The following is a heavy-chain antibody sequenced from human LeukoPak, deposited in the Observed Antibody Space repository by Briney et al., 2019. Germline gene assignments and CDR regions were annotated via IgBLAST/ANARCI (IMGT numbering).Heavy chain of an antibody. CDR3: ARPMIGMASSAFDI. D-gene: IGHD2-21*01. V-gene: IGHV5-51*01. Sequence: GESLKISCKGSGYTFTGYWIGWVRQMPGKGLEWMGIIYPADSDTRYSPSFQGQVTISADKSISTAYLQWSSLKASDTAMYYCARPMIGMASSAFDIWGQGTMVTVSS. CDR2: IYPADSDT. CDR1: GYTFTGYW. J-gene: IGHJ3*02.